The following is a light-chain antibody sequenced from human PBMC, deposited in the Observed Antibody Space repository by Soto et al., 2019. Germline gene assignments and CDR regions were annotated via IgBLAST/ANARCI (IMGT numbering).Light chain of an antibody. J-gene: IGKJ4*01. Sequence: EIVVTQSPATLSLSPGERATLSCRASQSVSSYLAWYQQKPGQAPRLLIYDASNRATGIPARFSGSGSGTDFTLTISNLEPEDFAVYYCQQRSNWQGATFGGGTKVEIK. CDR1: QSVSSY. CDR3: QQRSNWQGAT. V-gene: IGKV3-11*01. CDR2: DAS.